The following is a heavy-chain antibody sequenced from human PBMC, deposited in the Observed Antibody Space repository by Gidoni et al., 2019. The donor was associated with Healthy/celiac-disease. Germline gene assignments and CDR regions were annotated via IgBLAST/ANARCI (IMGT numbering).Heavy chain of an antibody. CDR3: ASPPLGDYCGGDYYSFDY. D-gene: IGHD2-21*02. Sequence: EVQLVESGGGLVQPGASLRPSCSASGFAVSSSWRSWVRQAPGKGLEWVAKIKQDGSEKYYVDSVKRRFTISRDNAKNSLYLQMNSLRAEDTAVYYCASPPLGDYCGGDYYSFDYWGQGTLVTVSS. CDR1: GFAVSSSW. J-gene: IGHJ4*02. V-gene: IGHV3-7*03. CDR2: IKQDGSEK.